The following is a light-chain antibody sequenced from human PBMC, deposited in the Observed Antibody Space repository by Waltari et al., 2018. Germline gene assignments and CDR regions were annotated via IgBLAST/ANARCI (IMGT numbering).Light chain of an antibody. CDR1: PSINNF. CDR3: QLRDNWPPYT. CDR2: DAS. J-gene: IGKJ2*01. V-gene: IGKV3-11*01. Sequence: EIVLTQSPATLSLSPGQSATLSCRASPSINNFLAWYQQKPGQPPRLLIADASSRATGIPARFSGSGSGTDFTLTISRLEPEDFAIYYCQLRDNWPPYTFGQGTKLEIK.